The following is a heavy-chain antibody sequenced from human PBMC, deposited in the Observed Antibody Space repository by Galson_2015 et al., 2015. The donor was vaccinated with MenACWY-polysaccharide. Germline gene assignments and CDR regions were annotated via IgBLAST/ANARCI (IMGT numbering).Heavy chain of an antibody. V-gene: IGHV1-8*01. Sequence: SVKVSCKASGYTFTYNDINWVRQATGQRLEWMGLMNPRSGHTEYAQKFQGRVTMTSNTAIGTAYMELTSLRSEDTAVYYCARDNLPYLTSSLAFDPWGQGTLVIVSS. CDR3: ARDNLPYLTSSLAFDP. D-gene: IGHD6-6*01. CDR2: MNPRSGHT. CDR1: GYTFTYND. J-gene: IGHJ5*02.